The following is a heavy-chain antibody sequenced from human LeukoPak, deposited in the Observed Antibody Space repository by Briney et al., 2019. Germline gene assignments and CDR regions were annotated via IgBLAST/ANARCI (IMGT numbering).Heavy chain of an antibody. V-gene: IGHV1-58*01. D-gene: IGHD2-2*01. CDR1: GFTFTSSA. Sequence: GTSVKVSCKASGFTFTSSAVQWVRQARGQRLEWIGWIVVGSGNTNYAQKLQGRVTMTTDTSTSTAYMELRSLRSDDTAVYYCARDQCSSTSCSDYWGQGTLVTVSS. J-gene: IGHJ4*02. CDR2: IVVGSGNT. CDR3: ARDQCSSTSCSDY.